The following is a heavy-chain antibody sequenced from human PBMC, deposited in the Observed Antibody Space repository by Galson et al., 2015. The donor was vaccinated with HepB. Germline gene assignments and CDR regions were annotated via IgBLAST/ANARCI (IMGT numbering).Heavy chain of an antibody. Sequence: SLRLSCAASGFTLSNAWMGWVRQAPGKGLEWVGHIISKTDGGTTNYAAHVKGRFTISRDDSKNTLYLQMNSLKTEDTAVYYCTTKLGYTYGTDYWGQGTLVTVSS. CDR1: GFTLSNAW. CDR2: IISKTDGGTT. D-gene: IGHD5-18*01. CDR3: TTKLGYTYGTDY. J-gene: IGHJ4*02. V-gene: IGHV3-15*06.